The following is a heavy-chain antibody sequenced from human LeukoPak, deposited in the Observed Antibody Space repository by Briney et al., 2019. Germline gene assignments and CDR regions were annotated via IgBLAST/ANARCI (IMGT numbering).Heavy chain of an antibody. Sequence: GGSLRLSCAASGFTLSGYSMSWVRQAPGKGLEWVSSINSGSSYRYYADSVKGRFTISRDNAKNSLYLQMNSLRAEDTAVYYCARVKEYQMLYGGFDPWGQGTLVTVSS. CDR2: INSGSSYR. CDR1: GFTLSGYS. J-gene: IGHJ5*02. V-gene: IGHV3-21*01. D-gene: IGHD2-2*02. CDR3: ARVKEYQMLYGGFDP.